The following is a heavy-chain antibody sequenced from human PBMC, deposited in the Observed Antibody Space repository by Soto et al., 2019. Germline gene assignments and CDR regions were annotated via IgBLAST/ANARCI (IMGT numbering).Heavy chain of an antibody. Sequence: SETLSLTCTVSGGSVSSGSYYWSWIRQPPGKGLEWIGYIYYSGSTNYNPSLKSRVTISVDTSKNQFSLKLSSVTAADTAVYYCARDQGYYGHQPAGFAPWGKGTLVTVSS. V-gene: IGHV4-61*01. CDR1: GGSVSSGSYY. CDR3: ARDQGYYGHQPAGFAP. CDR2: IYYSGST. D-gene: IGHD3-3*01. J-gene: IGHJ5*02.